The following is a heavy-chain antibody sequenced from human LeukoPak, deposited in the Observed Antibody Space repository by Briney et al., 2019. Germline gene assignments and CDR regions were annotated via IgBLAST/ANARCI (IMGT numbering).Heavy chain of an antibody. J-gene: IGHJ6*02. D-gene: IGHD2-21*02. V-gene: IGHV3-30*04. CDR1: GFTFSSYA. Sequence: SGGSLRLSCAASGFTFSSYAMHWVRQAPGKGLEWVAVISYDGSNKYYADSVKGRFTISRDNSKNTLYLQMNSLRAEDTAVYYCARDYAYCGGDCYYYYYYGMDVWGQGTTVTVSS. CDR3: ARDYAYCGGDCYYYYYYGMDV. CDR2: ISYDGSNK.